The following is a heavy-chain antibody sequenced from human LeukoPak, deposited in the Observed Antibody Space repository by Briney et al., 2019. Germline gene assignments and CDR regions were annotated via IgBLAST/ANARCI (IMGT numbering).Heavy chain of an antibody. Sequence: SQTLSLTCAISGDSVSSISVAWNWIRQSPSRGLEWLGRTYYRSKWYYEFAVSVKSRINISPDTSKNQFSLQLTSVTPEDTAVYYCSLARSEYHYGMDVWGQGTTVTVSS. CDR3: SLARSEYHYGMDV. J-gene: IGHJ6*02. V-gene: IGHV6-1*01. CDR2: TYYRSKWYY. CDR1: GDSVSSISVA.